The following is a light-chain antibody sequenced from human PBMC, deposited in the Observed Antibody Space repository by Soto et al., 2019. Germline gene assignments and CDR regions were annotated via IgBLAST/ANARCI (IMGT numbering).Light chain of an antibody. J-gene: IGLJ3*02. CDR3: SSYTSSTTLV. Sequence: QSALTQPASVSGSPVQSITISCTGTSSDVGGYNYVSWYQQHPGKAPRLMIYEVSNRPSGVSNRFSGSKSGNTASLTISGLQAEDEDDYYCSSYTSSTTLVFGGGTQLTVL. CDR1: SSDVGGYNY. V-gene: IGLV2-14*01. CDR2: EVS.